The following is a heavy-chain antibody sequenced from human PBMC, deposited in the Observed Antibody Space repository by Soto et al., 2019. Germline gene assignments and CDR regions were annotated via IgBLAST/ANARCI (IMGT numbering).Heavy chain of an antibody. V-gene: IGHV3-30*18. Sequence: GGSLRLSCAASGFTFSSYGMHWVRQAPGKGLEWVAVISYDGSNKYYADSVKGRFTISRDNSKNTLYLQMNSLRAEDTAVYYCAKDLGRWQQLVSFYYGMDVWGQGTTVTVSS. CDR1: GFTFSSYG. D-gene: IGHD6-13*01. J-gene: IGHJ6*02. CDR3: AKDLGRWQQLVSFYYGMDV. CDR2: ISYDGSNK.